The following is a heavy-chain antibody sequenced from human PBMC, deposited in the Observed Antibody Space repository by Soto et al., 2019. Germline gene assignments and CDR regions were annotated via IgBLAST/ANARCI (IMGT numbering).Heavy chain of an antibody. CDR3: ARDFDYYDSSGPTSSYYGTDV. CDR2: ISSSSSYI. J-gene: IGHJ6*02. V-gene: IGHV3-21*01. D-gene: IGHD3-22*01. CDR1: GSTFSSYS. Sequence: GGSLRLSCAASGSTFSSYSMNWVRQAPGKGLEWVSSISSSSSYIYYADSVKGRFTISRDNAKNSLYLQMNSLRAEDTAVYYCARDFDYYDSSGPTSSYYGTDVWGQGTTVTVSS.